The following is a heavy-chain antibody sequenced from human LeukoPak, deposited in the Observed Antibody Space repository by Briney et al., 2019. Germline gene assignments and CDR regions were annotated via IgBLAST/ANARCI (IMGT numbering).Heavy chain of an antibody. V-gene: IGHV4-61*01. CDR2: VYFRGTT. Sequence: SETLSLTCTVSGGSVYSDSAYWTWIRQPPGKGLEWVGYVYFRGTTKYNPSLQRRVTISMDTSKNQFTLNLRSATAADTAVYYCVREAATSYYDTDGYYRQTEALDIWGPGRLVVVSS. D-gene: IGHD3-16*01. CDR1: GGSVYSDSAY. CDR3: VREAATSYYDTDGYYRQTEALDI. J-gene: IGHJ3*02.